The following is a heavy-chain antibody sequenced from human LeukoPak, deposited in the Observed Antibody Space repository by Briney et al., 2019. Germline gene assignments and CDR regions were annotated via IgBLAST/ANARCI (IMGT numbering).Heavy chain of an antibody. Sequence: GGSLRLSCAASGFTFSGSAMHWVRQASGKGLEWVGRIRSKANSYATAYAASVKGRFTISRDDSKNTAYLQMNSLKTEDTAVYYCAKNILTGHRKRTAFDYWGQGTLVTVSS. D-gene: IGHD3-9*01. CDR3: AKNILTGHRKRTAFDY. J-gene: IGHJ4*02. CDR2: IRSKANSYAT. CDR1: GFTFSGSA. V-gene: IGHV3-73*01.